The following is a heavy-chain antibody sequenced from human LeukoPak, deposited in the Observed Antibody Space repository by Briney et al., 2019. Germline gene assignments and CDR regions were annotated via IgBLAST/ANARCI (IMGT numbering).Heavy chain of an antibody. CDR2: ISSSSSYI. CDR3: AKDYGATPPPYYFDY. CDR1: GFTFSSYS. D-gene: IGHD4/OR15-4a*01. Sequence: GGSLRLSCAASGFTFSSYSMNWVRQAPGKGLEWVSSISSSSSYIYYADSVKGRFTISRDNSKNTLYLQMNSLRAEDTAVYYCAKDYGATPPPYYFDYWGQGTLVTVSS. J-gene: IGHJ4*02. V-gene: IGHV3-21*04.